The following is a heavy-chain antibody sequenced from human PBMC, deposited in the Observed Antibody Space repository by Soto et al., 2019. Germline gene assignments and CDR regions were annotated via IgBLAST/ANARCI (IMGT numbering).Heavy chain of an antibody. D-gene: IGHD1-1*01. CDR3: ARDPSQLERTSGWFDP. Sequence: QVQLVQSGAEVKKPGASVKVSCKASGYTFTSYGISWVRQAPGQGPEWMGWISAYNGNTNYAPKLQGRVTMTTDTTTSTAYMEPRSLRSDDTAVYYCARDPSQLERTSGWFDPWGQGPLVTVSS. J-gene: IGHJ5*02. CDR1: GYTFTSYG. V-gene: IGHV1-18*01. CDR2: ISAYNGNT.